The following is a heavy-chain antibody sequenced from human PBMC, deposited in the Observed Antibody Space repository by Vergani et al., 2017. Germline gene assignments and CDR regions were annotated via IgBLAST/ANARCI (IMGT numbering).Heavy chain of an antibody. V-gene: IGHV3-21*01. J-gene: IGHJ5*02. D-gene: IGHD2-2*01. CDR3: ARGGFCSSTSCYASWFDP. CDR1: GFTFSSYS. Sequence: EVQLVESGGGLVKPGGSLRLSCAASGFTFSSYSMNWVRQAPGKGLEWVSSISSSSSYIYYADSVKGRFTISRDNAKNSLYLQMNSLRAEDTAVYYCARGGFCSSTSCYASWFDPWGQGTLVTVSS. CDR2: ISSSSSYI.